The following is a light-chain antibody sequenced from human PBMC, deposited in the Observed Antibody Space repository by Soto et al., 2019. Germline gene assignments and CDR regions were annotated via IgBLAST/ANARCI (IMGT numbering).Light chain of an antibody. CDR1: QSISSW. CDR3: QQYNSYSWT. V-gene: IGKV1-5*03. CDR2: KAS. Sequence: DLQMTQSPSTLSASVGGRVTITCRASQSISSWLAWYQQKPGKAPKLLIYKASSLESGVPSRFSGSGSGTEFTLTISSLQPDDFATYYCQQYNSYSWTFGQGTKWIS. J-gene: IGKJ1*01.